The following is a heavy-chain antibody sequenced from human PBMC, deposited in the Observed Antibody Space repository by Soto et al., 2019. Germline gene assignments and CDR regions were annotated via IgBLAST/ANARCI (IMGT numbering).Heavy chain of an antibody. J-gene: IGHJ4*02. CDR3: ASQDMVRGVNTHDY. CDR2: TYYSGST. Sequence: PSETLSLTCTVSGGSISSSSYYWGWIRQPPGKGLEWIGSTYYSGSTYYNPSLKSRVTISVDTSKNQFSLKLSSVTAADTAVYYCASQDMVRGVNTHDYWGQGTLVTVSS. D-gene: IGHD3-10*01. CDR1: GGSISSSSYY. V-gene: IGHV4-39*01.